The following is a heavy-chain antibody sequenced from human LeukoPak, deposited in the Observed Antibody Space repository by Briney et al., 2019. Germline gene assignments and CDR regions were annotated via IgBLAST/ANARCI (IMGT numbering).Heavy chain of an antibody. V-gene: IGHV3-7*01. J-gene: IGHJ3*01. Sequence: GGSLRLSCAASGLNFTRYWMSWVRQAPGKGLEWVANIKQDGSEKYYVDSVRGRFTISRDHAQNSLYLQMDDLRAEDTVVYYCATNYDDYDKAAFDVWGQGALVTVSS. CDR3: ATNYDDYDKAAFDV. D-gene: IGHD4-17*01. CDR1: GLNFTRYW. CDR2: IKQDGSEK.